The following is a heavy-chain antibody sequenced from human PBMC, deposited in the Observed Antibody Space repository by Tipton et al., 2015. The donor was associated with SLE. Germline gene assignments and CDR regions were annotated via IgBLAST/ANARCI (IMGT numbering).Heavy chain of an antibody. CDR2: INHSGRT. J-gene: IGHJ3*02. D-gene: IGHD1-26*01. CDR3: ARDSGSYRAFDI. V-gene: IGHV4-34*01. Sequence: TLSLTCAVYGGSFSGYYWSWIRQPPGKGLEWIGEINHSGRTNYNPSLKSRVTISVDTSKNQFSLKLSSVTAADTAVYYCARDSGSYRAFDIWGQGTMVTVSS. CDR1: GGSFSGYY.